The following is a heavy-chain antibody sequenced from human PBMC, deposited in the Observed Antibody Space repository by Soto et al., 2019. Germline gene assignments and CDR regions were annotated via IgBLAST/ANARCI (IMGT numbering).Heavy chain of an antibody. V-gene: IGHV4-34*01. CDR1: GGSFSGYY. D-gene: IGHD6-19*01. J-gene: IGHJ4*02. CDR2: IYYSGST. Sequence: SETLSLTCAVYGGSFSGYYWSWIRQPPGKGLEWIEYIYYSGSTYYNPSLKSRVTISVDTSKNQFSLKLSSVTAADTAVYYCARVRLTYSSGWYPYYFAYWGQGTLVTVSS. CDR3: ARVRLTYSSGWYPYYFAY.